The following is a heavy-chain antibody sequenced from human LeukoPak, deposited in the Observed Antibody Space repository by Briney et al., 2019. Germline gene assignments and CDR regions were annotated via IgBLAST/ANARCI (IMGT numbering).Heavy chain of an antibody. J-gene: IGHJ5*02. V-gene: IGHV4-30-4*01. CDR2: MFHSGGT. Sequence: PSETLSLTCTVSGGSISSGDYYWSWIRQPPGKGLEWIGYMFHSGGTHYNPSLKSRVTISIDTSKNQLSLKLSSVTAADTAVYYCARDYYDSSGSNLNWFDPWGQGTLVTVSS. CDR3: ARDYYDSSGSNLNWFDP. CDR1: GGSISSGDYY. D-gene: IGHD3-22*01.